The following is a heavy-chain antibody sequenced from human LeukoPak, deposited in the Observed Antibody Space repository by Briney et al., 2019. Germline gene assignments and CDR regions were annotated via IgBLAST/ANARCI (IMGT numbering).Heavy chain of an antibody. V-gene: IGHV4-34*01. Sequence: SETLSLTCAVYGGSFSGYYWSWIRQPPGKGLEWIGEINHSGSTNYNPSLKSRVTISVDTSKNQFSLKLSSVTAADTAVYYCARLGDSSGYHYDRSDYWGQGTLVTVSS. J-gene: IGHJ4*02. CDR2: INHSGST. CDR1: GGSFSGYY. D-gene: IGHD3-22*01. CDR3: ARLGDSSGYHYDRSDY.